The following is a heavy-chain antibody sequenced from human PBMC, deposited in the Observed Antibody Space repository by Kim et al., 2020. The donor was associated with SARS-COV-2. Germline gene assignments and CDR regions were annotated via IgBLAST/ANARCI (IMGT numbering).Heavy chain of an antibody. CDR2: INHSGST. V-gene: IGHV4-34*01. D-gene: IGHD1-26*01. CDR3: ERVPRIVGATGGAFDI. Sequence: SETLSLTCAVYGGSFSGYYWSWIRQPPGKGLEWIWEINHSGSTNYNPSLKSRVTISVDTSKNQFSLKLSSVTAADTAVYYCERVPRIVGATGGAFDIWGQGTMVTVSS. J-gene: IGHJ3*02. CDR1: GGSFSGYY.